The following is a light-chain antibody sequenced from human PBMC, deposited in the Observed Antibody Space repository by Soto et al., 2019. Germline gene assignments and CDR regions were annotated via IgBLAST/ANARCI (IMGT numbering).Light chain of an antibody. J-gene: IGKJ2*01. V-gene: IGKV3-20*01. CDR1: QSVSSSY. CDR3: QQYGSSPNT. Sequence: IVLTQSPATLSLSPGERVTLSCRASQSVSSSYLAWYQQKPGQAPRLLIYGASSRATGIPDRFSGSGSGTDFSLTITRLEPEDFAVYYCQQYGSSPNTFGQGTKLEIK. CDR2: GAS.